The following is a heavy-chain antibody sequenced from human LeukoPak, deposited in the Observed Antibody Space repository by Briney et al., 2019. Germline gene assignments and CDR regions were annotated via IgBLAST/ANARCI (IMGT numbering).Heavy chain of an antibody. CDR2: ISNSGDST. Sequence: GGSLRLSCAASGFTFGNYALSWVRQAPGKGLEWVSGISNSGDSTYYADSVKGRVTISRDNSKNTLYLQMNSLRAEDTAVYYCANEYSKGDVWGQGTMVTVSS. J-gene: IGHJ3*01. D-gene: IGHD5-12*01. V-gene: IGHV3-23*01. CDR3: ANEYSKGDV. CDR1: GFTFGNYA.